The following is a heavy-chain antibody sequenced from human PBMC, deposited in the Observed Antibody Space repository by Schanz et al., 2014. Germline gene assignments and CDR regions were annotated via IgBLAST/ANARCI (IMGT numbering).Heavy chain of an antibody. V-gene: IGHV4-4*02. D-gene: IGHD2-15*01. CDR1: GASISSSNW. J-gene: IGHJ6*02. CDR3: ARDSVRGASGGDGMDV. Sequence: QVQLQESGPGLVKPSQTLSLTCTVSGASISSSNWWSWVRQPPGKGLVLIGEIDHSGNANYNASLKSRVTVTVNRSKNQFSRKMRSVTAADTAVDYCARDSVRGASGGDGMDVWGQGTTVTVSS. CDR2: IDHSGNA.